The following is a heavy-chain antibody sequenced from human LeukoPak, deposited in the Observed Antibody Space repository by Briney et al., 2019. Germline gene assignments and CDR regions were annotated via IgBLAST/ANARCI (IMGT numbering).Heavy chain of an antibody. CDR2: IGEDCSTT. CDR1: GIAFENYA. V-gene: IGHV3-43*02. D-gene: IGHD3-9*01. Sequence: GGSLRLSCAASGIAFENYAMNWVRQAPGKGLEWVSLIGEDCSTTWYADSVKGRFTISRDNGKNSLYLHMNSLRPEDTALYYCAKGFSVLRSKDYFYYHGLDVWGQGTPVTVSS. J-gene: IGHJ6*02. CDR3: AKGFSVLRSKDYFYYHGLDV.